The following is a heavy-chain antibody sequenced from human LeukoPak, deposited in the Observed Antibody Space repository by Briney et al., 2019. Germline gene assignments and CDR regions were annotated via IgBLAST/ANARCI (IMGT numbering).Heavy chain of an antibody. V-gene: IGHV4-59*01. Sequence: SETLSLTCTVSGDSISNYYWSWIRQPPGKGLEWIGYIYYSGGTNYNPSLKSRVTTSVDTSKNQFSLKLTSVTAADTAVYYCARVGGPIDYWGQGTQVTVSS. CDR1: GDSISNYY. CDR3: ARVGGPIDY. CDR2: IYYSGGT. J-gene: IGHJ4*02.